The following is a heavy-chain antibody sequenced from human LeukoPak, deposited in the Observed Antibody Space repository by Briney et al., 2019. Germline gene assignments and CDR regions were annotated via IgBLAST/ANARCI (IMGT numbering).Heavy chain of an antibody. CDR2: ISYDGSNK. V-gene: IGHV3-30-3*01. D-gene: IGHD6-13*01. CDR3: ARVDPAAGPFDY. CDR1: GFTFSSYA. Sequence: GGSLRLSCAASGFTFSSYAMHWVRQAQGKGLEWAAVISYDGSNKYYADPVKGRFTISRDNSKNTLYLQMNSLKAEDTAVYYCARVDPAAGPFDYWGQGTLVTVSS. J-gene: IGHJ4*02.